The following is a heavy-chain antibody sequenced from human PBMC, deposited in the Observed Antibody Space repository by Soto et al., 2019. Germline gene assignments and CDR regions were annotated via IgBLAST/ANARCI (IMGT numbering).Heavy chain of an antibody. Sequence: PGGSLRLSCAASGFTFSSYSMDWVRQAPGKGLEWVSSISSSSSYIYYADSVKGRFTISRDNAKNSLYLQMNSLRAEDTAVYYCARDEYGSGSYYTVAIDYWGQGTLVTVS. J-gene: IGHJ4*02. D-gene: IGHD3-10*01. V-gene: IGHV3-21*01. CDR2: ISSSSSYI. CDR3: ARDEYGSGSYYTVAIDY. CDR1: GFTFSSYS.